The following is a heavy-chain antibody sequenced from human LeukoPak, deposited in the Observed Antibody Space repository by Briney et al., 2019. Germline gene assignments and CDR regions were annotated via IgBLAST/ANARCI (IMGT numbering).Heavy chain of an antibody. J-gene: IGHJ4*02. CDR2: IIPILGIA. Sequence: SVKVSCKASGGTFSSYAISWVRQAPGQGLEWMGRIIPILGIANYAQKFQGRVTITTDESTSTAYMELSSLRSEDTAVCYCAREVQLAYFDYWGQGTLVTVSS. CDR3: AREVQLAYFDY. D-gene: IGHD1-1*01. CDR1: GGTFSSYA. V-gene: IGHV1-69*04.